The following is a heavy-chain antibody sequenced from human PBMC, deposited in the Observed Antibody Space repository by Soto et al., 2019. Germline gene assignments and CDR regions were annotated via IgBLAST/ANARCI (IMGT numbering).Heavy chain of an antibody. Sequence: EVQLLESGGGLVQPGGSLRLSCAASELTFTNYDMNWVRQAPGKGLEWVSAISGGGGSTYYADSVKGRFTISRDNSKNTLYLQMNSLSAEDTAVYYCAKRGDSSWSNCDYWGQGTLVTVSS. CDR3: AKRGDSSWSNCDY. CDR2: ISGGGGST. J-gene: IGHJ4*02. CDR1: ELTFTNYD. D-gene: IGHD6-6*01. V-gene: IGHV3-23*01.